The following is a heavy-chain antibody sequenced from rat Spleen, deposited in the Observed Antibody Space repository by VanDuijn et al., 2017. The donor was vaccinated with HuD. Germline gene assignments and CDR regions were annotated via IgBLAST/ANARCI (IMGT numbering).Heavy chain of an antibody. J-gene: IGHJ2*01. D-gene: IGHD1-2*01. Sequence: EVQLVESGGGLVQPGRSLKLSCAASGFTFSDYYMPWVRQAPTTGLEWVASISYEGSSTYYGDSVKGRFTISRDNAKSTLYLQMDSLRSEDTATYYCARHDSSYIYFYFDYWGQGVMVTVSS. CDR2: ISYEGSST. CDR1: GFTFSDYY. CDR3: ARHDSSYIYFYFDY. V-gene: IGHV5-22*01.